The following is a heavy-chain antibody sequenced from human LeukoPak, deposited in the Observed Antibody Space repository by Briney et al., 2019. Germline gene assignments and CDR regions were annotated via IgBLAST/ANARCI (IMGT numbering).Heavy chain of an antibody. V-gene: IGHV4-59*12. CDR3: ARDVYNSRFYGFDY. CDR2: IYYSGST. D-gene: IGHD6-13*01. Sequence: PSETLSLTCTVSGGSFSYYYWNWIRQTPGKGLEWIGYIYYSGSTNYNPSLKSRVTMSIDTSKNQFSLKLRSVTAADTAVYYCARDVYNSRFYGFDYWGQGTLVTVSS. CDR1: GGSFSYYY. J-gene: IGHJ4*02.